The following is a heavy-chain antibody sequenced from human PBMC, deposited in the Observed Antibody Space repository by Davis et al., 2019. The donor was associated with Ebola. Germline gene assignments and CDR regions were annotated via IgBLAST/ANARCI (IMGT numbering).Heavy chain of an antibody. Sequence: GGSLRLSCAASGFTFDDYAMHWVRQAPGKGLEWVSGISWNSGSIGYADSVKGRFTISRDNAKNSLYLQMNSLRAEDTAVYYCARVRQYYYVDYWGQGTLVTVSS. V-gene: IGHV3-9*01. D-gene: IGHD3-10*02. CDR2: ISWNSGSI. CDR3: ARVRQYYYVDY. J-gene: IGHJ4*02. CDR1: GFTFDDYA.